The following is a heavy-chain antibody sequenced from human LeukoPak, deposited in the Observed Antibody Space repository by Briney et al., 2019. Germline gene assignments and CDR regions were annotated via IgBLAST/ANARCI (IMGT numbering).Heavy chain of an antibody. D-gene: IGHD1-26*01. CDR3: ARQTAEWELLA. CDR1: GGSINNYY. CDR2: IYSSGST. Sequence: SETLSLTCTVSGGSINNYYWSWIRQPAGKGLEWIGRIYSSGSTNYNPSLKSRVTISVDTSKNQFSLKLSSVTAADTAVYYCARQTAEWELLAWGQGTLVTVSS. J-gene: IGHJ4*02. V-gene: IGHV4-4*07.